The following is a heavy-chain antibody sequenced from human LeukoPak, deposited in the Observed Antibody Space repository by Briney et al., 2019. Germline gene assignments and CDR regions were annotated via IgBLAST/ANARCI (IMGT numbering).Heavy chain of an antibody. CDR2: IIPIFGTA. CDR3: ARVRVPAAFGYYYYMDV. D-gene: IGHD2-2*01. V-gene: IGHV1-69*13. Sequence: ASVKVSCKASGGTFSSYAISWVRQAPGQGLEWMGGIIPIFGTANYAQKFQGRVTITADESTSTAYMELSSLRSEDTAVYYCARVRVPAAFGYYYYMDVWGKGTTVTVSS. J-gene: IGHJ6*03. CDR1: GGTFSSYA.